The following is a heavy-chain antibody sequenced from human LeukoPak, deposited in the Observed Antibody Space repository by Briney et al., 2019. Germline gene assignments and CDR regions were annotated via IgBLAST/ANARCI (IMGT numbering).Heavy chain of an antibody. CDR1: EFTFSRYA. J-gene: IGHJ4*02. D-gene: IGHD4-17*01. CDR3: VKGDDYERI. CDR2: ISSNGGST. V-gene: IGHV3-64D*06. Sequence: PGGSLRLSCSASEFTFSRYAMHWVRQAPGKGLKYVSAISSNGGSTHYANSVKGRFTISRDNSKNTLYLQMSSLRGEDTAVYYCVKGDDYERIWGQGTLVTVSS.